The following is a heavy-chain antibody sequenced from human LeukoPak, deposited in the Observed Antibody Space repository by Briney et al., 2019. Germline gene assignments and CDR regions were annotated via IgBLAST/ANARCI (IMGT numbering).Heavy chain of an antibody. CDR1: GYTFTSYG. V-gene: IGHV1-18*01. CDR2: ISAYNGNT. D-gene: IGHD3-10*01. CDR3: ARDKVRGVMPYYYYYYMDV. J-gene: IGHJ6*03. Sequence: ASVKVSCKASGYTFTSYGSSWVRQAPGQGLEWMGWISAYNGNTNYAQKLQGRVTMTTDTSTSTAYMELRSLRSEDTAVYYCARDKVRGVMPYYYYYYMDVWGKGTTVTISS.